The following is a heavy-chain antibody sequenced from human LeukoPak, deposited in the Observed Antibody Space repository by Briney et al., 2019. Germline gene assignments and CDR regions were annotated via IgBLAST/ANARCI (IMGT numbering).Heavy chain of an antibody. J-gene: IGHJ4*02. V-gene: IGHV1-8*01. CDR1: GYTFTSYD. D-gene: IGHD1-26*01. CDR3: ALLPRAYSGSYLAAFDY. Sequence: ASVKVSCKASGYTFTSYDINWVRQATGQGLEWMGWMNPNSGNTGYAQKFQGRVTMTRNTSISTAYMELSSLRSEDTAVYYCALLPRAYSGSYLAAFDYWGQETLVTVSS. CDR2: MNPNSGNT.